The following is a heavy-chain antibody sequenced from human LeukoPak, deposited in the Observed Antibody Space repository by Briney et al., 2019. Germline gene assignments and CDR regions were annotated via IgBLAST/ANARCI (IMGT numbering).Heavy chain of an antibody. J-gene: IGHJ4*02. CDR3: AKDWSNSGWYFDY. CDR1: GFTFSSYG. D-gene: IGHD6-19*01. CDR2: IRYDGSNK. V-gene: IGHV3-30*02. Sequence: PGGSLSLSCAASGFTFSSYGMHWVRQAPGKGLEWVAFIRYDGSNKYYADSVKGRFTISRDNSKNTLYLRVNSLRAEDTAVYYCAKDWSNSGWYFDYWGQGTLVTVSS.